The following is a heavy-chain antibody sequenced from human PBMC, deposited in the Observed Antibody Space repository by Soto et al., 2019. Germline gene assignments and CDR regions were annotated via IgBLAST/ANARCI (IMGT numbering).Heavy chain of an antibody. Sequence: GASVKVSCKASGGTFNSYALSWVRQAPGQGLEWMGEIIPIFGTANYAQKFQGRVTITADESTSTAYMELSSLRSEDTAVYYCARSIAAPHYYYYYGMDVWGQGTTVTVSS. V-gene: IGHV1-69*13. J-gene: IGHJ6*02. CDR1: GGTFNSYA. CDR3: ARSIAAPHYYYYYGMDV. D-gene: IGHD6-6*01. CDR2: IIPIFGTA.